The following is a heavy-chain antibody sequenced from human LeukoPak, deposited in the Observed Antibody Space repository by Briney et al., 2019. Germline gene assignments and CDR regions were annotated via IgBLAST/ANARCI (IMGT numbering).Heavy chain of an antibody. CDR1: GYTFTGFY. D-gene: IGHD1-26*01. CDR3: ARDHSGSYPGPDY. J-gene: IGHJ4*02. Sequence: ASVKVSCKASGYTFTGFYIHWVRQAPGQGLEWLGLIKPNNGDTKYAQKLQGRVTMTTDTSTSTAYMELRSLRSDDTAVYYCARDHSGSYPGPDYWGQGTLVTVSS. CDR2: IKPNNGDT. V-gene: IGHV1-18*04.